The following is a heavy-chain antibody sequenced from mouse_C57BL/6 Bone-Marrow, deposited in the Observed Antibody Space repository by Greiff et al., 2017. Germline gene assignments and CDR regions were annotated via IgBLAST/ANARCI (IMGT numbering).Heavy chain of an antibody. D-gene: IGHD2-4*01. CDR1: GYAFTNYL. CDR3: ARSGYDYDNFDY. V-gene: IGHV1-54*01. Sequence: QVQLQQSGAELVRPGTSVKVSCKASGYAFTNYLIEWVKQRPGQGLEWIGVINPGSGGTNSNEKFKGKATLTADKSSSTAYMQLSSLTSEDSAVYFCARSGYDYDNFDYWGQGTTLTVSS. CDR2: INPGSGGT. J-gene: IGHJ2*01.